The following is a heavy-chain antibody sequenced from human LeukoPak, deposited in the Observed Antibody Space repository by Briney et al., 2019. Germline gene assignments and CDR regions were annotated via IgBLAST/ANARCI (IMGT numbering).Heavy chain of an antibody. CDR1: GGSISSLY. D-gene: IGHD6-6*01. J-gene: IGHJ4*02. CDR2: IYYTGST. V-gene: IGHV4-59*08. Sequence: SETLSLTCSVSGGSISSLYWSWIRLPPGKGLEWIGYIYYTGSTNYIPSLKSRVTMFVDMSKNQFSLRLSSVTAADTAVYYCARHRAYSSSSPFDYWGQGTLVTVSS. CDR3: ARHRAYSSSSPFDY.